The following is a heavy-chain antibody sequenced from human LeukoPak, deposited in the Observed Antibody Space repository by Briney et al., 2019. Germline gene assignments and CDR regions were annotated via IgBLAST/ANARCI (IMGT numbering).Heavy chain of an antibody. V-gene: IGHV3-9*01. CDR1: GFTFDDYA. CDR3: AKDMSPSWYYYDSSGSGGYYYYGMDV. J-gene: IGHJ6*02. CDR2: ISWNSGSI. Sequence: PGRSLRLSCAASGFTFDDYAMHWVRQAPGKGLEWVSGISWNSGSIGYADSVKGRFTISRDNAKNSLYLQMNSLRAEDTALYYCAKDMSPSWYYYDSSGSGGYYYYGMDVWGQGTTVTVSS. D-gene: IGHD3-22*01.